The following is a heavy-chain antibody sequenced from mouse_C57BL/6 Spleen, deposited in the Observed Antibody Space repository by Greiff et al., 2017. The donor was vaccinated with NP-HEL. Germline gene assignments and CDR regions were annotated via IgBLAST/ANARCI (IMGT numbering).Heavy chain of an antibody. J-gene: IGHJ2*01. CDR3: ARTTVALRHFDY. CDR2: IDPSDSET. CDR1: GYTFTSYW. D-gene: IGHD1-1*01. V-gene: IGHV1-52*01. Sequence: QVQLKQPGAELVRPGSSVKLSCKASGYTFTSYWMHWVKQRPIQGLEWIGNIDPSDSETHYTQKFKDKATLTVDKSSSTAYMQLSSLTSEDSAVYYCARTTVALRHFDYWGQGTTLTVSS.